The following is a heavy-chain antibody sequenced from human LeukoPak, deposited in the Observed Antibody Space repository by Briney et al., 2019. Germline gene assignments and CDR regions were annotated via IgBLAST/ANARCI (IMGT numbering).Heavy chain of an antibody. J-gene: IGHJ2*01. D-gene: IGHD3-3*01. CDR3: AKISLYDFWSGYYKPYWYFGL. CDR2: ISYDGSNK. CDR1: GFTFSSYA. Sequence: GGSLRLSCAASGFTFSSYAMHWVRQAPGKGLEWVAVISYDGSNKYYADSVKGRFTISRDNSKNTLYLQMNSLRAEDTAVYYCAKISLYDFWSGYYKPYWYFGLWGRGTLVTVSS. V-gene: IGHV3-30-3*02.